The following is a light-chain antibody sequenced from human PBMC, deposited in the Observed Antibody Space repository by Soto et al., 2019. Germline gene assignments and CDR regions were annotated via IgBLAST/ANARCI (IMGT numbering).Light chain of an antibody. CDR3: QQYNRSPLT. V-gene: IGKV1-5*03. Sequence: DIQMTQFPSTLYASVGDRVTITCRASQNIGASLAWFQQKPGKAPNLLIYKASSLDSGVPSRFSGSGSGTEFTLTINTLQPDHFATYHCQQYNRSPLTFGGGTTVEI. CDR1: QNIGAS. CDR2: KAS. J-gene: IGKJ4*01.